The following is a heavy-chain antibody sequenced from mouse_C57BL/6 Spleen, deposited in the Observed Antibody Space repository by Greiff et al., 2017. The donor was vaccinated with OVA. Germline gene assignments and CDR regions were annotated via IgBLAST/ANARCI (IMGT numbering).Heavy chain of an antibody. CDR3: ARSTVVATRGFAY. Sequence: VQLQQSGPALVKPGASVKISCKASGYAFSSSWLNWVQQRPGKGLEWIGRIYPGAGASNYNGKFKGTATLTADKSSSTAYMQLSSLTSEDSAVYFGARSTVVATRGFAYWGQGTLVTVSA. V-gene: IGHV1-82*01. CDR2: IYPGAGAS. J-gene: IGHJ3*01. CDR1: GYAFSSSW. D-gene: IGHD1-1*01.